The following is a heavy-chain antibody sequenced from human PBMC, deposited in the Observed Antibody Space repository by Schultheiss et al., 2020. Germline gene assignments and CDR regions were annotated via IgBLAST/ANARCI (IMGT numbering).Heavy chain of an antibody. D-gene: IGHD2-2*01. CDR1: GFTFSDYY. V-gene: IGHV3-11*04. CDR3: ARNPAEDIVVVPAAFHYYYYGMDV. J-gene: IGHJ6*02. CDR2: ISSSGSTI. Sequence: GGSLRLSCAASGFTFSDYYMTWVRQAPGKGLEWISHISSSGSTIYYADSVKGRFTISRDNAKNSLYLQMNSLRAEDTAVYYCARNPAEDIVVVPAAFHYYYYGMDVWGQGTTVTVSS.